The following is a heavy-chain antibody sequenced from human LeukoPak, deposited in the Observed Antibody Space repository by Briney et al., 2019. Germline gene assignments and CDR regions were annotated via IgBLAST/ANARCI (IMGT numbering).Heavy chain of an antibody. V-gene: IGHV1-69*04. CDR3: ARSGSHCSGGSCYSGY. CDR1: GGTFSSYA. CDR2: IIPILGIA. Sequence: SVKVSCKASGGTFSSYAISWVRQAPGQGLEWMGRIIPILGIANYAQKFQGRVTITADKSTSTAYMELSSLRSEDTAVYYCARSGSHCSGGSCYSGYWGQGTLVTVSS. D-gene: IGHD2-15*01. J-gene: IGHJ4*02.